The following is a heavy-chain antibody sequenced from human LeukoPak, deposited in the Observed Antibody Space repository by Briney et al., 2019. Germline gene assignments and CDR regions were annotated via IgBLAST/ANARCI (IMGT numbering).Heavy chain of an antibody. J-gene: IGHJ4*02. CDR3: ATEGGPPIERY. V-gene: IGHV3-53*01. CDR1: GFTVSSNY. CDR2: IYSGGRTDTT. D-gene: IGHD2-15*01. Sequence: GGSLRLSCAASGFTVSSNYMSWVRQAPGKGLEWVSVIYSGGRTDTTYYADSVKGRFTISRDNSKNTLFLQMNSLRAEDTAVYYCATEGGPPIERYWGQGTLVTVSS.